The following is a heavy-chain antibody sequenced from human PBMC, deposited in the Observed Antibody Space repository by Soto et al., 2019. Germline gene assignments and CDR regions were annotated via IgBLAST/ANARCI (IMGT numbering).Heavy chain of an antibody. J-gene: IGHJ6*02. V-gene: IGHV4-61*01. CDR3: ARDGGITGKADGHGYYYGMDV. CDR2: IYYSGST. CDR1: GGSVSSGSYY. Sequence: SETLSLTCTVSGGSVSSGSYYWSWIRQPPGKGLEWIGYIYYSGSTNYNPSLKSRVTISVDTSKNQFSLKLSSVTAADTAVYYCARDGGITGKADGHGYYYGMDVWGQGTTVTVSS. D-gene: IGHD1-20*01.